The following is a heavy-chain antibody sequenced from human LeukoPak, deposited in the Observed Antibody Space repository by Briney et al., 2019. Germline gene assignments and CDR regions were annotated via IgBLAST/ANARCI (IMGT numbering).Heavy chain of an antibody. Sequence: GGSLRLSRAASGFTFSNYAIHWVRQAPGKGLEWVAVISYDGSNKYYADSVKGRFTISRDNSKNTLYLQMNSLRAEDTAVYYCAKESLPIWFGDPEVIPYFDYWGQGTLVTVSS. CDR2: ISYDGSNK. J-gene: IGHJ4*02. V-gene: IGHV3-30*04. CDR3: AKESLPIWFGDPEVIPYFDY. D-gene: IGHD3-10*01. CDR1: GFTFSNYA.